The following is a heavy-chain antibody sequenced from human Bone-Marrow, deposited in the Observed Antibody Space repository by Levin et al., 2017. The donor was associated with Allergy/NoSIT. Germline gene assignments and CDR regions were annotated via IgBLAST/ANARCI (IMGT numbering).Heavy chain of an antibody. Sequence: SETLSLTCAVYGGSVSGYYWIWIRQPPGQGLEWIGEINHSGITNYNPSLKSRLTISIDTSKNQFSLNLRSVTAADTAVYYCARHGRDSSGFYGLDDFWGQGNLVTVSS. J-gene: IGHJ4*02. V-gene: IGHV4-34*01. CDR1: GGSVSGYY. CDR2: INHSGIT. CDR3: ARHGRDSSGFYGLDDF. D-gene: IGHD3-22*01.